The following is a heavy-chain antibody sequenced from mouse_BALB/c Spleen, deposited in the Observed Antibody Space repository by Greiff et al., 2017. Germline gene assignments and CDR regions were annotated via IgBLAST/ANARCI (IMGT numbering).Heavy chain of an antibody. D-gene: IGHD1-1*01. CDR2: IDPENGDT. Sequence: VQLQQPGSVLVRPGASVKLSCKASGYTFTSSWMHWVKQRPEQGLEWIGWIDPENGDTEYAPKFQGKATMTADTSSNTAYLQLSSLTSEDTAVYYCNAGRPYAMDYWGQGTSVTVSS. J-gene: IGHJ4*01. CDR3: NAGRPYAMDY. V-gene: IGHV14-4*02. CDR1: GYTFTSSW.